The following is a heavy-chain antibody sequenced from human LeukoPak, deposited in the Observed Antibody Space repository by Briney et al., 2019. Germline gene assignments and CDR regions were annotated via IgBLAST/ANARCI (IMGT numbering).Heavy chain of an antibody. CDR2: ISGSGGST. Sequence: GGSLRLSCAASGFTFSNYAMSWVRQAPGKGLEWVSAISGSGGSTYYADSVKGRFTISRDNSKNTLYLQMNSLRAEDTAVYYCAKDRRWYDYVWGSYPNWGQGTLVTVSS. D-gene: IGHD3-16*01. CDR1: GFTFSNYA. J-gene: IGHJ4*02. CDR3: AKDRRWYDYVWGSYPN. V-gene: IGHV3-23*01.